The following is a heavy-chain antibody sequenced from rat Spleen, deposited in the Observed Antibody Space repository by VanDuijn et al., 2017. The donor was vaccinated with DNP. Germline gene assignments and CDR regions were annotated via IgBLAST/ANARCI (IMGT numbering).Heavy chain of an antibody. CDR3: AARYSSSWFAY. D-gene: IGHD1-2*01. V-gene: IGHV5-31*01. CDR1: GFTFSNYW. J-gene: IGHJ3*01. CDR2: ITSSGGSI. Sequence: EVQLVESGGGLVQPGRSLKLFCVASGFTFSNYWMTSIRQVPGRGLEWVASITSSGGSIYYPDSVKGRFTISRDDAKNTLYLQMNSLRSEDTATYYCAARYSSSWFAYWGQGTLVTVSS.